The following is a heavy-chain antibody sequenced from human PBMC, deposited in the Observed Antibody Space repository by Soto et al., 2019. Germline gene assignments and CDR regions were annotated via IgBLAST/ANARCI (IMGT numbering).Heavy chain of an antibody. D-gene: IGHD6-13*01. CDR3: VRDSGAKLSSS. CDR2: IVPIYRTA. Sequence: QVQLVQSGAELMKPGSSVKVSCKASGGTFSSYRINWVRQAPGQGLEWVGGIVPIYRTADYAQKFQGRVTITADESARTSYIELRSMKSQDTAVYYCVRDSGAKLSSSWGQRTLVTVSS. J-gene: IGHJ4*02. V-gene: IGHV1-69*01. CDR1: GGTFSSYR.